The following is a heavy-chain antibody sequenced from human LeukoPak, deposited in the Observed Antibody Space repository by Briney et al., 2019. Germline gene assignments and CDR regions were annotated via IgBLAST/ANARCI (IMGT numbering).Heavy chain of an antibody. D-gene: IGHD5-18*01. CDR3: ARFQTPYSYAFIYYYYYYMDV. Sequence: ASVKVSCKASGYTFTSYDINWVRQATGQGLEWMGWMNPNSGNTGYAQEFQGRVTMTRNTSISTAYMELSSLRSEDTAVYYCARFQTPYSYAFIYYYYYYMDVWGKGTTVTVSS. J-gene: IGHJ6*03. V-gene: IGHV1-8*01. CDR2: MNPNSGNT. CDR1: GYTFTSYD.